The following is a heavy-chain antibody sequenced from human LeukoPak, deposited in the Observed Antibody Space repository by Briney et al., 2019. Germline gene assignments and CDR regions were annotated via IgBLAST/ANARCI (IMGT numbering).Heavy chain of an antibody. CDR1: GYTFTSYG. CDR2: ISAYNGNT. J-gene: IGHJ6*03. Sequence: ASVKVSCKASGYTFTSYGISWVRQAPGQGLEWMGWISAYNGNTNYAQKLQGRVTTTTDTSTSTAYMELRSLRSDDTAVYYCARSGYSYGYELPNYYYYYYMDVWGKGTTVTVSS. CDR3: ARSGYSYGYELPNYYYYYYMDV. V-gene: IGHV1-18*01. D-gene: IGHD5-18*01.